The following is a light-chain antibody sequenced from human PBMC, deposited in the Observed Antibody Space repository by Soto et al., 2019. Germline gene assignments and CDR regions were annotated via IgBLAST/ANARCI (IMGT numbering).Light chain of an antibody. V-gene: IGLV2-14*01. CDR3: TSYTTCISLYV. CDR2: DVS. J-gene: IGLJ1*01. Sequence: QSALTQPASVSGSPGQSITISCTGTSSDIGGYDHVSWYQQHPGKAPKLMIYDVSVRPSGVSDRFSGSKSANTASLTISGLQAEDEADYYCTSYTTCISLYVFGPGTKLTVL. CDR1: SSDIGGYDH.